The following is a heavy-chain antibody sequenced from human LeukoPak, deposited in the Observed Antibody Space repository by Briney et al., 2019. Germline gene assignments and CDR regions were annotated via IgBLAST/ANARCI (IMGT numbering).Heavy chain of an antibody. D-gene: IGHD5-18*01. CDR2: MYHSGST. CDR3: ARVPYSYGPFDY. J-gene: IGHJ4*02. CDR1: GYSIINSGYH. Sequence: SETLSLTCTVSGYSIINSGYHWGWIRQPPGKGLEWIGNMYHSGSTYYNPFLKSRVTISVDTSKNQFSLKLSSVTAADTAVYYCARVPYSYGPFDYWGQGTLVTVSS. V-gene: IGHV4-38-2*02.